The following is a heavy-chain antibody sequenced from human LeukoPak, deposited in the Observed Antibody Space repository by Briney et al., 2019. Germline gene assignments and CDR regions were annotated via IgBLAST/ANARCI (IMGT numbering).Heavy chain of an antibody. D-gene: IGHD2/OR15-2a*01. CDR3: ARGWDFRRASNI. J-gene: IGHJ3*02. CDR1: GFTFSGSA. CDR2: IRSKANSYAT. Sequence: GGSLRLSCAASGFTFSGSAMHWVRQASGKRLEWVGRIRSKANSYATAYAASVKGRFTISRDDSKNTAYLQMNSLKTEDTAVYYCARGWDFRRASNIWGQGTMVTVSS. V-gene: IGHV3-73*01.